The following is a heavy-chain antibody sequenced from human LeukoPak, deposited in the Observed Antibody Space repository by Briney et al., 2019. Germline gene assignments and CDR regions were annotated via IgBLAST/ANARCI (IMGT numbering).Heavy chain of an antibody. D-gene: IGHD6-19*01. J-gene: IGHJ6*02. CDR1: GDSISTYS. Sequence: SETLSLTCTVSGDSISTYSWSWIRQPPGKGLEWIGDIYYSGSTDNNPSLKSRVTFSVDTSKNQFSLKLNSVTAADTALYYCARLGRVAAAGAYDYHSMDVWGQGITVTVSS. V-gene: IGHV4-59*08. CDR3: ARLGRVAAAGAYDYHSMDV. CDR2: IYYSGST.